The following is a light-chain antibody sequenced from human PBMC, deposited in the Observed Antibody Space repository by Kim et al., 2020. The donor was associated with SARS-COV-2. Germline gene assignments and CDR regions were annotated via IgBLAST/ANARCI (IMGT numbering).Light chain of an antibody. CDR1: QSVSTY. CDR2: DAS. CDR3: QQRSNWPPALT. V-gene: IGKV3-11*01. J-gene: IGKJ4*01. Sequence: PEERAALSCRASQSVSTYLAWYQQKPSQAPKILINDASNRVTGIPDRFSGSESGTDFTLTISSLESEDFAVYYCQQRSNWPPALTFGGGTKVDIK.